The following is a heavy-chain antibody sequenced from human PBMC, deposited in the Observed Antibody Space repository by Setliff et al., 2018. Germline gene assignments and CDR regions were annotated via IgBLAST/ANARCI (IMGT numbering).Heavy chain of an antibody. D-gene: IGHD3-10*01. CDR2: IKSKTDGGPT. CDR1: GFAFNNAW. V-gene: IGHV3-15*01. Sequence: NPGGSLRLSCAASGFAFNNAWVNWVRQAPGKGLEWVGRIKSKTDGGPTDYAAPVKGRFTISRDDSKNTLYLQMNSLKTEDTAIYYCVKLVPQAISSDPWGQGTLVTVSS. CDR3: VKLVPQAISSDP. J-gene: IGHJ5*02.